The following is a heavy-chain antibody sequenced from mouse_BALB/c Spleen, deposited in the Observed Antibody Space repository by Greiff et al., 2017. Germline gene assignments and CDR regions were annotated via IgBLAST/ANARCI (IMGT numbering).Heavy chain of an antibody. CDR3: AREGLYGSSYGFAY. CDR1: GFTFSSYA. Sequence: EVHLVESGGGLVKPGGSLKLSCAASGFTFSSYAMSWVRQTPEKRLEWVASISSGGSTYYPDSVKGRFTISRDNARNILYLQMSSLRSEDTAMYYCAREGLYGSSYGFAYWGQGTLVTVSA. CDR2: ISSGGST. J-gene: IGHJ3*01. D-gene: IGHD1-1*01. V-gene: IGHV5-6-5*01.